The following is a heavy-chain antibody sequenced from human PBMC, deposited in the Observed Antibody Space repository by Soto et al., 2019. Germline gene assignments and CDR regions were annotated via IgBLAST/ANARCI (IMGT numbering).Heavy chain of an antibody. Sequence: EVQLVESGGGLIQPGGSLRLSCAASGFTVSSNYMSWVRQAPGKGLEWVSVIYSGGSTYYADSVKGRFTISRDNSKNTLYLQMNSLRAEDTAVYYCARENGSSSWGFDYWGQGTLVTVSS. CDR2: IYSGGST. CDR1: GFTVSSNY. J-gene: IGHJ4*02. V-gene: IGHV3-53*01. D-gene: IGHD6-13*01. CDR3: ARENGSSSWGFDY.